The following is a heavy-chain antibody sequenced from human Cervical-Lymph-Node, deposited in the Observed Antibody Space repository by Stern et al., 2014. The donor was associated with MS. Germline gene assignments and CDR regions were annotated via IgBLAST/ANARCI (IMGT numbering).Heavy chain of an antibody. J-gene: IGHJ6*02. V-gene: IGHV4-61*08. CDR1: GGSVSSAGYY. D-gene: IGHD2-2*01. Sequence: DQLVESGPGLVKPSETLSLTCSVSGGSVSSAGYYWTWIRQPPGKGLEGIGYIYYSGRTTYNPSLKSRITISADTSKNQFSLKLTSVTAADTAMYYCARVLSTISAYGMDVWGQGTTVTVSS. CDR3: ARVLSTISAYGMDV. CDR2: IYYSGRT.